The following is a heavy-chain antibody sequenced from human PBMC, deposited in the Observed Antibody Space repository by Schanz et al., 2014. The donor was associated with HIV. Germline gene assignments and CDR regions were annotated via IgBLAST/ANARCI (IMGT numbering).Heavy chain of an antibody. CDR3: AKDGSWEAFDAFDI. Sequence: QVQLVESGGGVVQPGRSLRLSCTASGFTFSSSGMHWVRQAPGKGREWVAVISYDGSNKYYADSVKGRFTISRDNSKNTLYLQMNSLRAEDTAVYYCAKDGSWEAFDAFDIWGQGTMVTVSS. D-gene: IGHD1-26*01. CDR1: GFTFSSSG. CDR2: ISYDGSNK. V-gene: IGHV3-30*18. J-gene: IGHJ3*02.